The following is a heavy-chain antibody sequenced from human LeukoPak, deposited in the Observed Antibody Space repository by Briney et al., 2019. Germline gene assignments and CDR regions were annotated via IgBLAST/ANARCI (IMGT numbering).Heavy chain of an antibody. D-gene: IGHD6-19*01. CDR3: AKDIKQWLVGSYSDY. J-gene: IGHJ4*02. V-gene: IGHV3-9*03. CDR1: GFTFDDYA. Sequence: PGGSLRLSCAASGFTFDDYAMHWVRQAPGKGLEWVSGISWNSGSIGYADSVKGRFTISRDNAKNSLYLQMNSLRAEDMALYYCAKDIKQWLVGSYSDYWGQGTLVTVSS. CDR2: ISWNSGSI.